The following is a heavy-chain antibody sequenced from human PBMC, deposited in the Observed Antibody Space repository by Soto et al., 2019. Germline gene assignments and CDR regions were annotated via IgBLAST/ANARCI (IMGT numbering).Heavy chain of an antibody. CDR3: ARGNPRYSLAFDY. V-gene: IGHV4-59*12. D-gene: IGHD5-18*01. Sequence: SETLSLTCTVSVESISIYYWSWIRQPPGKGLEWIGYMYYSESTNYNPSLKSRVTISVDTSKNQFSLKLSSVTAADTAVYYCARGNPRYSLAFDYWGQGTLVTVSS. J-gene: IGHJ4*02. CDR2: MYYSEST. CDR1: VESISIYY.